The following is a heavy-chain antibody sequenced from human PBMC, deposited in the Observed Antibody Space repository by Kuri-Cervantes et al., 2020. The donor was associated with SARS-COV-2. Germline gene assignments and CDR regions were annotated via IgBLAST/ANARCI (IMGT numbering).Heavy chain of an antibody. J-gene: IGHJ1*01. Sequence: GGSLRLSCKAPGGTFSSYAISWMRQAPGQGLEWMGGIIPIFGTANYAQKFQGRVTITADESTSTAYMELRSLRSDDTAVYYCARTAAAGTQYFQHWGQGTLVTVSS. CDR2: IIPIFGTA. V-gene: IGHV1-69*01. CDR3: ARTAAAGTQYFQH. D-gene: IGHD6-13*01. CDR1: GGTFSSYA.